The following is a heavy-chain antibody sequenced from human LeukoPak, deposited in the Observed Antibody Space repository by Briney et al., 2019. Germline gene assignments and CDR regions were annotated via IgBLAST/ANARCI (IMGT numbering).Heavy chain of an antibody. Sequence: ASVKVSCKASGYTLTGYYMHWVRQAPGQGLEWMGWINPNSGGTNYAQKFQGRVTMTRDTSISTAYMELSRLRSDDTAVYYCARDRRSSWYGYYYYYMDVWGKGTTVTISS. CDR2: INPNSGGT. V-gene: IGHV1-2*02. CDR3: ARDRRSSWYGYYYYYMDV. J-gene: IGHJ6*03. CDR1: GYTLTGYY. D-gene: IGHD6-13*01.